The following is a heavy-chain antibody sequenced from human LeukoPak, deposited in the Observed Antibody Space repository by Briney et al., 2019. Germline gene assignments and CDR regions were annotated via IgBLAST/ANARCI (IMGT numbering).Heavy chain of an antibody. Sequence: PSETLSLTCTVSGGSISSGDYYWSWIRQPPGKGLEWIGYIYYSGSTYYNPSLKSRVTISIDTSKSHFSLKLSSVTAADTAVYYCASGLLITMIGGYFQHWGQGTLVTVSS. V-gene: IGHV4-30-4*01. D-gene: IGHD3-22*01. J-gene: IGHJ1*01. CDR3: ASGLLITMIGGYFQH. CDR2: IYYSGST. CDR1: GGSISSGDYY.